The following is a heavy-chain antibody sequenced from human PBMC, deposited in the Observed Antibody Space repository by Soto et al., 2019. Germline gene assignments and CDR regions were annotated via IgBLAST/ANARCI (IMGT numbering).Heavy chain of an antibody. Sequence: SETLSLTCTVSGGSISSYYWSWIRQPPGKGLEWIGYIYYSGSTNYNPSLKSRVTISVDTSKNQFSLKLSSVTAADTAVYYCARGQTGCSGGSCIFDYWGQGTLVTAPQ. D-gene: IGHD2-15*01. CDR3: ARGQTGCSGGSCIFDY. CDR1: GGSISSYY. J-gene: IGHJ4*02. CDR2: IYYSGST. V-gene: IGHV4-59*01.